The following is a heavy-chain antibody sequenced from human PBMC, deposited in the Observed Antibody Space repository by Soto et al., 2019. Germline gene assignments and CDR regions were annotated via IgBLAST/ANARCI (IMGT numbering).Heavy chain of an antibody. Sequence: GGSLRLSCAASGFTFSNAWMNWVRQAPGKGLEWVGRIKSKTDGGKTDYAAPVKGRFTISRDDSKSTLYLQMNSLKTEDTAVYYCTTAYGSGSLYYYYGMDVWGQGTTVTVSS. D-gene: IGHD3-10*01. CDR2: IKSKTDGGKT. V-gene: IGHV3-15*07. CDR1: GFTFSNAW. J-gene: IGHJ6*02. CDR3: TTAYGSGSLYYYYGMDV.